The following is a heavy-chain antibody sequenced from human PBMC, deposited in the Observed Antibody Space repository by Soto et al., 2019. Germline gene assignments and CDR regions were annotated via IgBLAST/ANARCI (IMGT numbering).Heavy chain of an antibody. V-gene: IGHV1-46*01. Sequence: QVQLVQSGAEVKMPGTSVKVSCKASGYSFSTYHIHWVRQAPGQGLEWLGFINPDGGATNYAQKFQGRLRLTRDTPTSTVSMELSSLGHADTAVYYCARGDIVLVPASEGTWFDTWGQGTLVTVS. CDR2: INPDGGAT. CDR1: GYSFSTYH. J-gene: IGHJ5*02. CDR3: ARGDIVLVPASEGTWFDT. D-gene: IGHD2-2*01.